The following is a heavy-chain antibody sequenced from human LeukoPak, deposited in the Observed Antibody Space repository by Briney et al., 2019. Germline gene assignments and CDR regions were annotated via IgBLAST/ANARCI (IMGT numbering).Heavy chain of an antibody. CDR2: INPSGGGT. CDR1: GYTFTSFH. V-gene: IGHV1-46*01. J-gene: IGHJ4*02. CDR3: ARAPHSSAGDNFDY. Sequence: ASVKVSCKASGYTFTSFHMHWVRQAPGQGLEWMGIINPSGGGTSYPQKFQGRVTMTRDTSTSTVYTELSSLRSEDTAVYYCARAPHSSAGDNFDYWGQGTLVTVSS. D-gene: IGHD2-15*01.